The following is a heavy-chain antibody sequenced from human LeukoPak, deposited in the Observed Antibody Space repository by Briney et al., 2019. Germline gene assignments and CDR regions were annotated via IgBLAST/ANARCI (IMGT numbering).Heavy chain of an antibody. V-gene: IGHV4-59*01. D-gene: IGHD3-9*01. CDR3: ARTHFDWLYMGGWYFDL. CDR1: GGSISTYY. CDR2: IYHSGST. J-gene: IGHJ2*01. Sequence: PSETLSLTCTISGGSISTYYWSWIRQPPGKGLEWIGYIYHSGSTNYNPSLKSRVTISVDTSQNQFYLKLSSVTAADTAVYYCARTHFDWLYMGGWYFDLWGRGTLVTVSS.